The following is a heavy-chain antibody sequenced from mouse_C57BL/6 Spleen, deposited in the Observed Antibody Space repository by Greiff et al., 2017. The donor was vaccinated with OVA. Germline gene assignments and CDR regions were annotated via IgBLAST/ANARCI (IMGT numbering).Heavy chain of an antibody. CDR1: GYTFTSYG. CDR3: RYYYGSNAMDY. J-gene: IGHJ4*01. Sequence: QVQLKQSGAELARPGASVKLSCKASGYTFTSYGISWVKQRTGQGLEWIGEIYPRSGNTYYNEKFKGKATLTADKSSSTAYMELRSLTSEDSAVYFCRYYYGSNAMDYWGQGTSVTVSS. V-gene: IGHV1-81*01. CDR2: IYPRSGNT. D-gene: IGHD1-1*01.